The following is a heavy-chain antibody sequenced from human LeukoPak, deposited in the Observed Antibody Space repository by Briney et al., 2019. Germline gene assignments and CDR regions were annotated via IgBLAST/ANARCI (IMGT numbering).Heavy chain of an antibody. J-gene: IGHJ4*02. Sequence: ASVKVSCKASGYTFTSYGIRWVRQAPGQGLEWMGWISAYNGNTNYAQKLQGRVTMTTDTSTSTAYMELRSLRSDDTAVYYCARDGDSSGYYYPDDYWGQGTLVTVSS. D-gene: IGHD3-22*01. CDR3: ARDGDSSGYYYPDDY. V-gene: IGHV1-18*01. CDR2: ISAYNGNT. CDR1: GYTFTSYG.